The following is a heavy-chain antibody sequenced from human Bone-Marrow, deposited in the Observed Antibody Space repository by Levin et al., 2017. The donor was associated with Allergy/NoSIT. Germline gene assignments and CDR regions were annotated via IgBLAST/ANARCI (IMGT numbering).Heavy chain of an antibody. J-gene: IGHJ4*02. CDR1: GFTFREYY. D-gene: IGHD3-10*01. V-gene: IGHV3-11*01. CDR2: ISTSGSIM. Sequence: LSLTCAASGFTFREYYMSWVRQAPGKGLEWVAYISTSGSIMYYADSVRGRFTISRDNDKNLLFLHLSSLRAEDAAVYYCARDVFNGVYNYWGQGTLVTVSS. CDR3: ARDVFNGVYNY.